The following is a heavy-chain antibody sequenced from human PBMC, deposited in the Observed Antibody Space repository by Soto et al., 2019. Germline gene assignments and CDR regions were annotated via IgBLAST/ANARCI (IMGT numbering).Heavy chain of an antibody. J-gene: IGHJ5*02. CDR3: ARVLGSSFWFDP. CDR1: GYTFTSYA. Sequence: VSCKASGYTFTSYAMHWVRQAPGQRLEWMGWINAGNGNTKYSQKFQGRVTITRDTSASTAYMELSSLRSEDTAVYYCARVLGSSFWFDPWGQGTLVTVSS. V-gene: IGHV1-3*01. CDR2: INAGNGNT. D-gene: IGHD3-3*02.